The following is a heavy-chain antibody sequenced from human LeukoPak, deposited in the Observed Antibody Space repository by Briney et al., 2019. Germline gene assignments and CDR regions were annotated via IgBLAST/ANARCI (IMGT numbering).Heavy chain of an antibody. V-gene: IGHV3-74*01. CDR2: INSDGSST. Sequence: GSLTLSCAASGFTFSSYWMHWVRQAPGKGLVWVARINSDGSSTSYADSVKGRFTISRDNAKNTLYLQMSSLRAEDTAVYYCARVTSVTGTIFASWGQGALVTVSS. CDR1: GFTFSSYW. D-gene: IGHD1-7*01. J-gene: IGHJ4*02. CDR3: ARVTSVTGTIFAS.